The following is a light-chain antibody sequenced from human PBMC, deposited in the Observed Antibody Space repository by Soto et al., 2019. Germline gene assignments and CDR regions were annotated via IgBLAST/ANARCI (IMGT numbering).Light chain of an antibody. J-gene: IGLJ3*02. CDR1: NSDIGGYNY. Sequence: QSALTQPASVSGSPGQSITISCTGTNSDIGGYNYVSWYQQHPGKAPKLMIYEVSDRPSGVSSRFSASTSGNTASLTISGLQTEDEADYNCSSYTSSSTWVFGGGTKLTVL. CDR3: SSYTSSSTWV. V-gene: IGLV2-14*01. CDR2: EVS.